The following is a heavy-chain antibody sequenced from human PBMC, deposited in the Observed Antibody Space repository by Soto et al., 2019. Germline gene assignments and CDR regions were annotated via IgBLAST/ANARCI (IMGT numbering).Heavy chain of an antibody. V-gene: IGHV5-51*03. CDR2: IHPGDSDT. CDR1: GYSFTNYW. CDR3: PRHNRYSSTWFEGWFDP. J-gene: IGHJ5*02. Sequence: EVQLVQSGAEVKKAGESLKISCQGSGYSFTNYWVGWVRQIPGRGLEWMGIIHPGDSDTRYSPFFQGQVTISADKSISXXYLQWSSLKASDTAMYYCPRHNRYSSTWFEGWFDPWGQGTLVTVSS. D-gene: IGHD6-13*01.